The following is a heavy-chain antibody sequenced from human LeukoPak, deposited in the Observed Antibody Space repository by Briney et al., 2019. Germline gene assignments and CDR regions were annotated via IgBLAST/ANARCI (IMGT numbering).Heavy chain of an antibody. V-gene: IGHV5-10-1*04. CDR3: ARVADTAMDTPHFES. CDR1: GDIFISCW. CDR2: SFSGDCST. J-gene: IGHJ4*02. Sequence: SLMSSSKASGDIFISCWICCWSQMPARRVVWMIGSFSGDCSTNYNPSFKGQVTISVDTSMSKASLNLSTLTAADTAVYFCARVADTAMDTPHFESWGQGTLVTVSS. D-gene: IGHD5-18*01.